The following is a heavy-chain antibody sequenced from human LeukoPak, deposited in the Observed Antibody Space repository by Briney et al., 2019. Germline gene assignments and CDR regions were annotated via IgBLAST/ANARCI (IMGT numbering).Heavy chain of an antibody. V-gene: IGHV1-69*04. Sequence: SAKVSCKASGGTFSSYAISWVRQAPGQGLEWMGRIIPILGIANYAQKFQGRVTITADKSTSTAYMELSSLRPEDTAVYYCARDPGMDSSSWYVDHYYYGMDVWGQGTTVTVSS. CDR2: IIPILGIA. CDR1: GGTFSSYA. J-gene: IGHJ6*02. CDR3: ARDPGMDSSSWYVDHYYYGMDV. D-gene: IGHD6-13*01.